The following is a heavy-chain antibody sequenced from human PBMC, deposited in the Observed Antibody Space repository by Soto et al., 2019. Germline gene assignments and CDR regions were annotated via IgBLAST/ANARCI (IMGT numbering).Heavy chain of an antibody. V-gene: IGHV1-18*01. CDR2: ISAYNGNT. D-gene: IGHD6-19*01. Sequence: ASVKVSCKASGYTFTSYGISWVRQAPGQGLEWMGWISAYNGNTNYAQKLQGRVTMTTDTSTSTAYMELRSLGSDDTAVYYCAREAVAGIYYYYYGMDVWGQGTTVTVSS. CDR1: GYTFTSYG. CDR3: AREAVAGIYYYYYGMDV. J-gene: IGHJ6*02.